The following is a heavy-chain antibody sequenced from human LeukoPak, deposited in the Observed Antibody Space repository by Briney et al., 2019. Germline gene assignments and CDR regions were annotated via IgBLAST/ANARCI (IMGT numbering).Heavy chain of an antibody. CDR2: IKQDGSEK. J-gene: IGHJ4*02. V-gene: IGHV3-7*01. Sequence: PGGSLRLSCAASGFTFSNYAMHWVRQAPGKGLEWVANIKQDGSEKYYVDSVKGRFTISRDNAKNSLYLQMNSLRAEDTAVYYCARQGKKWFGHYYFDYWGQGTLVTVSS. CDR1: GFTFSNYA. CDR3: ARQGKKWFGHYYFDY. D-gene: IGHD3-10*01.